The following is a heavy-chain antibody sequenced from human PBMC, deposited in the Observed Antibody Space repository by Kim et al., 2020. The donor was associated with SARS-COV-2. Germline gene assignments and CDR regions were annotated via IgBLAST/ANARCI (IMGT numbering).Heavy chain of an antibody. CDR1: GYTFTSYA. V-gene: IGHV7-4-1*02. CDR2: INTNTGNP. D-gene: IGHD2-2*01. CDR3: ARDAYCSSTSCRGGYYYYYMGV. Sequence: ASVKVSCKASGYTFTSYAMNWVRQAPGQGLEWMGWINTNTGNPTYAQGFTGRFVFSLDTSVSTAYLQISSLKAEDTAVYYCARDAYCSSTSCRGGYYYYYMGVWGKGTAVTLSS. J-gene: IGHJ6*03.